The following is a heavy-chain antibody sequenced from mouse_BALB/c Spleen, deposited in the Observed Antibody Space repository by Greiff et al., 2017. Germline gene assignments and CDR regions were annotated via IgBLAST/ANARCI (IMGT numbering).Heavy chain of an antibody. CDR2: INPYNDGT. Sequence: VQLKESGPELVKPGASVKMSCKASGYTFTSYVMHWVKQKPGQGLEWIGYINPYNDGTKYNEKFKGKATLTSDKSSSTAYMELSSLTSEDSAVYYCAREGITTATRYAMDYWGQGTSVTVSS. CDR3: AREGITTATRYAMDY. D-gene: IGHD1-2*01. J-gene: IGHJ4*01. CDR1: GYTFTSYV. V-gene: IGHV1-14*01.